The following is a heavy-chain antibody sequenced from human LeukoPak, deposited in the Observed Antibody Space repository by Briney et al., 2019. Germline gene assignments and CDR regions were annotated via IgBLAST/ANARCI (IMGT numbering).Heavy chain of an antibody. V-gene: IGHV1-69*13. Sequence: SVKVSCRASGGTFSSYAISWVRQAPGQGLEWMGGIIPIFGTANYAQKFQGRVTITAAEDTAVYYCARDSSGSYYYYYGMDVWGQGTTVTVSS. J-gene: IGHJ6*02. CDR2: IIPIFGTA. CDR1: GGTFSSYA. D-gene: IGHD3-22*01. CDR3: V.